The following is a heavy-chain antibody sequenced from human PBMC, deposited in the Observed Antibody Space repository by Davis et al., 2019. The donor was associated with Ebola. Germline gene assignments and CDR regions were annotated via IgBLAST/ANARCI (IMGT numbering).Heavy chain of an antibody. D-gene: IGHD4-11*01. V-gene: IGHV1-18*01. CDR2: ISAYNGNT. J-gene: IGHJ6*02. CDR1: GYTFTSYG. Sequence: ASVKVFCKASGYTFTSYGISWVRQAPGQGLEWMGWISAYNGNTNYAQKLQGRVTMTTDTSTSTAYMELRSLRSDDTAVYYCARDYGWVTTVTTRYYYYGMDVWGQGTTVTVSS. CDR3: ARDYGWVTTVTTRYYYYGMDV.